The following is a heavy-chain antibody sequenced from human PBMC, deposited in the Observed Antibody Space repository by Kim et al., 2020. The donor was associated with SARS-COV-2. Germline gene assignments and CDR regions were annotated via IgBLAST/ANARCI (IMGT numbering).Heavy chain of an antibody. D-gene: IGHD1-26*01. CDR3: ARCRATTGSCYFDY. V-gene: IGHV3-7*01. Sequence: VDSVKGRFTISRDNAKNSLYLQMNSLRAEDTAVYYCARCRATTGSCYFDYWGQGTLVTVSS. J-gene: IGHJ4*02.